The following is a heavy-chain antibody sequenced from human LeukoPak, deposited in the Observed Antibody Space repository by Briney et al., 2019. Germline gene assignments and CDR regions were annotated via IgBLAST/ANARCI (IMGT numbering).Heavy chain of an antibody. V-gene: IGHV3-21*01. CDR1: GFTFSHYT. D-gene: IGHD6-19*01. CDR3: ARDISGGWDGVFDY. J-gene: IGHJ4*02. CDR2: ISSSYI. Sequence: PGGSLRLSCAASGFTFSHYTMNWIRQAPGKGLEWVSSISSSYIYYTDSVKGRFTISRDNAKSSLYLQMNSLRAEDTAVYYCARDISGGWDGVFDYWGQGTLVTVSS.